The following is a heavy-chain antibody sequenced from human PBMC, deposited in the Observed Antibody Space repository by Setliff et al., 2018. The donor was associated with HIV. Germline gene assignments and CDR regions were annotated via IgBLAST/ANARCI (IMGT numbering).Heavy chain of an antibody. D-gene: IGHD3-22*01. CDR3: ARGRSFDSSGYYVDY. CDR1: GGSISSYY. Sequence: SETLSLTCTVSGGSISSYYWTWLRQFPGKGLEWIGQIHTSGSTNYNPSLKSRLTISIDTSKNQFSLKLNSVTATDTAVYYCARGRSFDSSGYYVDYWGQGTLVTVSS. V-gene: IGHV4-4*09. CDR2: IHTSGST. J-gene: IGHJ4*02.